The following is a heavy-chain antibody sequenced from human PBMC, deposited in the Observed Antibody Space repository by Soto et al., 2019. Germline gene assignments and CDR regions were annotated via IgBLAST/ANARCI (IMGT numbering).Heavy chain of an antibody. D-gene: IGHD5-18*01. J-gene: IGHJ4*02. V-gene: IGHV3-30*18. CDR2: ISYDGSEK. Sequence: QSGGSLRLSCAASGFRFSNYGMHWVRQAPGKGLEWVAVISYDGSEKYYVHSVKGRFTISRDNSKNTLYLQLSSLRADDTAMYYCAKSPSGGYTYAIDYWGRGTLVTVSS. CDR3: AKSPSGGYTYAIDY. CDR1: GFRFSNYG.